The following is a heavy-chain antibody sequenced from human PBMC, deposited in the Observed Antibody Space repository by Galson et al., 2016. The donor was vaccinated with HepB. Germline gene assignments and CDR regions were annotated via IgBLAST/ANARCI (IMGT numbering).Heavy chain of an antibody. CDR3: AKSLLGVTLGSYHYGMDV. CDR1: GFTFSSYA. CDR2: ISGRGGTT. V-gene: IGHV3-23*01. D-gene: IGHD2-21*02. J-gene: IGHJ6*02. Sequence: SLRLSCAASGFTFSSYAMSWVRQAPGKGLVWVSGISGRGGTTSYADSVKGRFTISRDNSKNTLYLQMNSLRAEDTAVYYCAKSLLGVTLGSYHYGMDVWGQGTTVTVSS.